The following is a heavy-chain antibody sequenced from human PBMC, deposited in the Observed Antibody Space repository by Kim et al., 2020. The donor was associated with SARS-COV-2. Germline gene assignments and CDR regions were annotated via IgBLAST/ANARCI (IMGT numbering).Heavy chain of an antibody. J-gene: IGHJ4*02. CDR2: ISDNGGGT. CDR3: AKLNWDELGDY. V-gene: IGHV3-23*01. Sequence: GGSLRLSCAASGFTFRSYAMSWVRQAPGKGLAWVSAISDNGGGTYYADSVKGRFTISRDNSKNRLYLQMNSLRAEDTAVYYCAKLNWDELGDYWGQGTLVTVSS. D-gene: IGHD1-1*01. CDR1: GFTFRSYA.